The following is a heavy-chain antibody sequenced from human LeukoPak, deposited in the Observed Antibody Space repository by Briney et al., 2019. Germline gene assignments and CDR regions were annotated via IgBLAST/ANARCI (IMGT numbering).Heavy chain of an antibody. Sequence: PAETLSLTCTVSGASISGYYWSWIRLPAGKGLEWIGRMYNNGSTNCNPSLKSRVSMSVDTSKNQFSPRLKSVTAADTAVYYCTRDIGSGDYVFFDSWGQGTRVTVSS. D-gene: IGHD4-17*01. J-gene: IGHJ4*02. V-gene: IGHV4-4*07. CDR2: MYNNGST. CDR3: TRDIGSGDYVFFDS. CDR1: GASISGYY.